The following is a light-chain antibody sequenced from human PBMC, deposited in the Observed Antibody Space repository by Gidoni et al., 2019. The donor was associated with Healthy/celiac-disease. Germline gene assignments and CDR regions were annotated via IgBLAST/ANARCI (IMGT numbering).Light chain of an antibody. CDR3: QQYNNWPLYT. J-gene: IGKJ2*01. Sequence: EIVITQSPATLSVSPGERATLSCRASQSVSSSLAWYQQKPGQAPRLLIYGASTRDTGIQDRFSGSGSGTEFTLTISSLQSEDFAVYYCQQYNNWPLYTFGQGTKLEIK. CDR1: QSVSSS. CDR2: GAS. V-gene: IGKV3-15*01.